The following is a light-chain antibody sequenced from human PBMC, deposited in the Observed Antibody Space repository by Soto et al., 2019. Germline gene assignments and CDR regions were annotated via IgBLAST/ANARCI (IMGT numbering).Light chain of an antibody. CDR2: EVS. Sequence: QSALTQPPSASGSPGQSVTISCTGTSSDVGAYKYVSWYQQYPGKAPKLMIYEVSKRPSGVPDRFSGSKSGTTASLTVSGIQAEDEADYYCTSYVGSNIWVFGGGTKLTVL. CDR1: SSDVGAYKY. V-gene: IGLV2-8*01. CDR3: TSYVGSNIWV. J-gene: IGLJ3*02.